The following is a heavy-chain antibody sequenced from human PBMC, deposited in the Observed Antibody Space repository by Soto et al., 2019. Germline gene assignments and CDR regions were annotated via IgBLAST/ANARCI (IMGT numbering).Heavy chain of an antibody. D-gene: IGHD3-3*01. CDR1: AYTFTSYD. CDR2: MNPNRGNT. J-gene: IGHJ6*03. V-gene: IGHV1-8*01. CDR3: ARSYDFWSGPAGLDYYYMDV. Sequence: ASVKVSCKASAYTFTSYDINWLRQATGQGLEWMGWMNPNRGNTGYAQKFQGRVTMTRNTSISTAYMQLSSLRSEDTAVYYCARSYDFWSGPAGLDYYYMDVWGKGTTVTVSS.